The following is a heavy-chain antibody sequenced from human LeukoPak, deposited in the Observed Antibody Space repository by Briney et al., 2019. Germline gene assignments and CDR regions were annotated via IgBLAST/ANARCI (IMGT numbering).Heavy chain of an antibody. D-gene: IGHD1-7*01. J-gene: IGHJ4*02. V-gene: IGHV3-30-3*01. CDR2: ISYDGSNK. Sequence: GGSLRLSCAASGFTFSSYTMHWVRQAPGKGLEWVAVISYDGSNKYYADSVKGRFTISRDNSKSTLYLQMNSLRAEDTAVYYCAREWLELGGLFDYWGQGTLVTVSS. CDR1: GFTFSSYT. CDR3: AREWLELGGLFDY.